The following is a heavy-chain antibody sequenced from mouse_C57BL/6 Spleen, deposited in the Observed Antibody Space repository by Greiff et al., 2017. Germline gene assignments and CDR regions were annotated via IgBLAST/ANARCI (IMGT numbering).Heavy chain of an antibody. CDR2: FHPSDSAT. V-gene: IGHV1-74*01. CDR3: AIGRGKSIYWYFDV. D-gene: IGHD2-10*02. J-gene: IGHJ1*03. Sequence: QVQLQQPGAELVKPGASVTVSCKASGYTFTSYWMHWVKQRPGQGLVWIGRFHPSDSATNYNQTFKGKATLTVDKSSSPVYMQRSRVTSEYSAVYDCAIGRGKSIYWYFDVWGTGTTVTVSS. CDR1: GYTFTSYW.